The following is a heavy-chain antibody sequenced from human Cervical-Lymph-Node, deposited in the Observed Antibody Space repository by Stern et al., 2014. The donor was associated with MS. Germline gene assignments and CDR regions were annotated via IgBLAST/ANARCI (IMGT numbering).Heavy chain of an antibody. CDR2: IYYSGST. V-gene: IGHV4-59*01. D-gene: IGHD6-13*01. CDR3: ARAAAAGTSDYYYYGMDV. J-gene: IGHJ6*02. CDR1: GCSISSYY. Sequence: QLQLQESGPGLVKPSETLSLTCTVSGCSISSYYWSWIRQPPGKGLEWIGYIYYSGSTTYNPSLKSRVTISVDTSKNQFSLKLSSVTAADTAVYYCARAAAAGTSDYYYYGMDVWGQGTTVTVSS.